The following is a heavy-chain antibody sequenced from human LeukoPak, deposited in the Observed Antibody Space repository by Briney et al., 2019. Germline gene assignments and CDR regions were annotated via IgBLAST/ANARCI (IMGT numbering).Heavy chain of an antibody. J-gene: IGHJ4*02. CDR1: GYSISTGYY. Sequence: PSETLSLTCTVSGYSISTGYYWDWIRQPPGKGLEWVSGISSSGGTTYYTDSVKGRFTISRDNSKKTLYLQMNSLRAEDTAVYFCAKDQANFDWLPSLEYWGQGTLVTVSS. CDR3: AKDQANFDWLPSLEY. D-gene: IGHD3-9*01. V-gene: IGHV3-23*01. CDR2: ISSSGGTT.